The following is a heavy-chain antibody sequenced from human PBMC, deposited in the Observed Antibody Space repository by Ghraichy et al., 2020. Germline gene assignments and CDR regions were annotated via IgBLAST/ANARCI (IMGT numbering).Heavy chain of an antibody. V-gene: IGHV3-64*01. CDR2: INSNGGST. CDR1: GFTFSNYP. CDR3: ARAHVYASGKYYNDY. Sequence: GGSLRLSCVASGFTFSNYPMHWVRQAPGKGLEYVSAINSNGGSTFYATSVKGRFTISRDNSKNTLNLQMGSLRTEDMAVYYCARAHVYASGKYYNDYWGQGTLVTVSS. J-gene: IGHJ4*02. D-gene: IGHD3-10*01.